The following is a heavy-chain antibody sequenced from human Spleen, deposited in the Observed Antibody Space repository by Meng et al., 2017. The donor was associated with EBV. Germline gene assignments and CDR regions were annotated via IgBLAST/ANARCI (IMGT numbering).Heavy chain of an antibody. CDR1: GYSFTSSA. Sequence: QVHLVQFGAVVKKPGASVKVYCNVSGYSFTSSAMHWVRQAPGQRLEWMGWINAGNGNTKYSQQFQGRVTITRDTSASTAYMELSSLRSEDTAVYYCAREASGYGSGEDYWGQGTLVTVSS. CDR3: AREASGYGSGEDY. J-gene: IGHJ4*02. D-gene: IGHD3-10*01. V-gene: IGHV1-3*01. CDR2: INAGNGNT.